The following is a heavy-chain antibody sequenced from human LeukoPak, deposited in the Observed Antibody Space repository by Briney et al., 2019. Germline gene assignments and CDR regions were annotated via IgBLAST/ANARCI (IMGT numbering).Heavy chain of an antibody. CDR3: ARTLSSSSWSPFGI. V-gene: IGHV4-4*02. J-gene: IGHJ3*02. D-gene: IGHD6-13*01. CDR2: IYHSGST. CDR1: GGSISSSNW. Sequence: SETLSLTCAVSGGSISSSNWWSWVRQPPGKGLEWIGEIYHSGSTNYNPSLKSRVTISVDKSKNQFSLKLSSVTAADTAVYYCARTLSSSSWSPFGIWGQGTMVTVSS.